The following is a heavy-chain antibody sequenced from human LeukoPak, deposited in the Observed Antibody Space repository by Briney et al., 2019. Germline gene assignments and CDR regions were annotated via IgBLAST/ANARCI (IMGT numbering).Heavy chain of an antibody. Sequence: GGSLRLSCAASGFTFSNYAMSWVRQAPGKGLEWVSAISGSGGSTYYADSVKGRFTISRDNSKNTLYLQVNSLRAEDTAVYYCAKGVAARAVSDYYYAMDVWGQGTTVTVSS. CDR3: AKGVAARAVSDYYYAMDV. CDR2: ISGSGGST. V-gene: IGHV3-23*01. D-gene: IGHD6-6*01. J-gene: IGHJ6*02. CDR1: GFTFSNYA.